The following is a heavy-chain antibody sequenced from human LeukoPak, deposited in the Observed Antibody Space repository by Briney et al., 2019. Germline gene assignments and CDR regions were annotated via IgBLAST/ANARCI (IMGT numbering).Heavy chain of an antibody. CDR3: ARATTGSGSYNPSIPDY. D-gene: IGHD3-10*01. CDR2: IYYSGST. Sequence: SETLSLTCTVSGGSISSYYWSWLRQPPGKGLEWIGYIYYSGSTNYNPSLKSRVAISVDTSKNQFSLKLSSVTAADTAVSYCARATTGSGSYNPSIPDYWGQGTLVTVSS. CDR1: GGSISSYY. J-gene: IGHJ4*02. V-gene: IGHV4-59*01.